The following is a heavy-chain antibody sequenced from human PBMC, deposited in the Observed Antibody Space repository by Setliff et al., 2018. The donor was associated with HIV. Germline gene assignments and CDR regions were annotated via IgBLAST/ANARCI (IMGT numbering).Heavy chain of an antibody. D-gene: IGHD6-19*01. Sequence: SVKVSCKASGATFKTYAMSWVRQTPGQGLEWLGGIIPFHGTVNYAQKFRGRVTITTDKLMTIAYLDLNSLRAEDTALYYCAKSSDWPPYYFDHWGQGTLVTSPQ. CDR2: IIPFHGTV. CDR1: GATFKTYA. CDR3: AKSSDWPPYYFDH. J-gene: IGHJ4*02. V-gene: IGHV1-69*10.